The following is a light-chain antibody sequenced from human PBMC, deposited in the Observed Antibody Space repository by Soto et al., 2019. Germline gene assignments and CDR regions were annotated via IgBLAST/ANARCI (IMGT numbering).Light chain of an antibody. J-gene: IGKJ2*01. CDR1: QRMTNNF. Sequence: EIVLTQSQDTLSLSPGERVTLSCRASQRMTNNFLAWFQQKPGLAPSLLIHGASTRASGVPDRFTGGGSGTDFVLTISRVEPEDFAVYYCQQYGRSPFTFGQGTKLQIK. CDR3: QQYGRSPFT. CDR2: GAS. V-gene: IGKV3-20*01.